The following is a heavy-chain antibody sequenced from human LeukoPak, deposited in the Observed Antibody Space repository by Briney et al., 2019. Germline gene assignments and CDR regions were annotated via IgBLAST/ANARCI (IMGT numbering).Heavy chain of an antibody. CDR3: AMATWVGGLDY. V-gene: IGHV3-66*01. CDR1: GFTVSSNY. Sequence: GGSLRLSCAASGFTVSSNYMSWVRQAPGKGLEWVSGIYRGGSTYYADSVKGRFTISGDNSKNTLYLQMNNLRAQDTAVYYCAMATWVGGLDYWGQGTLVTVSS. CDR2: IYRGGST. J-gene: IGHJ4*02. D-gene: IGHD1-26*01.